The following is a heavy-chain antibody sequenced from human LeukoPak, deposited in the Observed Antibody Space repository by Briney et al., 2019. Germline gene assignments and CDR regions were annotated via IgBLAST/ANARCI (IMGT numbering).Heavy chain of an antibody. CDR2: IYYSGST. D-gene: IGHD3-16*01. Sequence: PSETLSLTCTVSGGSISSYYWGWIRQPPGKGLEWIGSIYYSGSTYYNPSLKSRVTISVDTSKNQFSLKLSSVTAADTAVYYCARVRLMRVDYWGQGTLVTVSS. V-gene: IGHV4-39*07. J-gene: IGHJ4*02. CDR3: ARVRLMRVDY. CDR1: GGSISSYY.